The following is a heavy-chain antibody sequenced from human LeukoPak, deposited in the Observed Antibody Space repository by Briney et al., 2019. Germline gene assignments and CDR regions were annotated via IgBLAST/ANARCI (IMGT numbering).Heavy chain of an antibody. D-gene: IGHD3-16*01. CDR3: ARAEKNYVWGSYGP. CDR1: GGSFSSYA. Sequence: SVKVSCKASGGSFSSYAISWVRQAPGQGLEWMGRIIPILGIANYAQKFQGRVTITADKSTSTAYMELSSLRSEDTAVYYCARAEKNYVWGSYGPWGQGTLVTVSS. V-gene: IGHV1-69*04. CDR2: IIPILGIA. J-gene: IGHJ5*02.